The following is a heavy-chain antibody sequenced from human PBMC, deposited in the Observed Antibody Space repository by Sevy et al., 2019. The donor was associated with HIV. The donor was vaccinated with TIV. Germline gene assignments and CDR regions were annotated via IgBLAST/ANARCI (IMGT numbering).Heavy chain of an antibody. CDR2: IYYSGST. J-gene: IGHJ3*02. V-gene: IGHV4-59*01. D-gene: IGHD3-22*01. CDR3: ARGGLAAHYDDSSGPGAFDI. CDR1: GGSISSYY. Sequence: SETLSLTCTVSGGSISSYYWSWIRQPPGKGLEWIGYIYYSGSTNYNPSLKSRVTISVDTSKNQFSLKLSSVTAADTAVYDCARGGLAAHYDDSSGPGAFDIWGQGTMVTVSS.